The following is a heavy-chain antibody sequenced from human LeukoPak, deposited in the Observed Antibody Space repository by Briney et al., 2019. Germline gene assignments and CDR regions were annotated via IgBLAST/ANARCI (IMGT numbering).Heavy chain of an antibody. CDR1: GGSIRNGGYY. CDR2: IFYTGST. J-gene: IGHJ5*02. D-gene: IGHD3/OR15-3a*01. V-gene: IGHV4-31*03. CDR3: ARIGLVSAKFAP. Sequence: SETLSLTCTVSGGSIRNGGYYWSWIRQNPGKGLEWIGSIFYTGSTYYNPSLKSRATISFDTSKNQFSLSLRSVTAADTAVFYCARIGLVSAKFAPWGQGTLVTVS.